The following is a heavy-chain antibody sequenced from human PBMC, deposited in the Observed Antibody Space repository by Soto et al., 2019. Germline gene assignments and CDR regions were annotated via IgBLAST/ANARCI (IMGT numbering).Heavy chain of an antibody. CDR1: GFTFSSYA. J-gene: IGHJ3*02. Sequence: GGSLRLSCAASGFTFSSYAMSWVRQAPGKGLEWVSAISGSGGSTYYADSVKGRFTISRDNSKNTLYLQMNSLRAEDTAVYYCAKPRLLIWFGELLHRAGDAFDIWGQGTMVTVSS. V-gene: IGHV3-23*01. CDR2: ISGSGGST. D-gene: IGHD3-10*01. CDR3: AKPRLLIWFGELLHRAGDAFDI.